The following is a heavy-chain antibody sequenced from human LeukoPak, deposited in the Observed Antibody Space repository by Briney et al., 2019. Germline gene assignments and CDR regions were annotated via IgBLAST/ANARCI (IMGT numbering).Heavy chain of an antibody. V-gene: IGHV3-53*01. D-gene: IGHD3-3*01. CDR1: GFTVSSNY. Sequence: GGALRLSCAASGFTVSSNYMSWVRQAPGKGLEWVSVIYSGGSTYYADSVKGRFTISRDNSKNTLYLQMNSLRAEDTAVYYCGFWRPFCSLGPGTLVTVSS. CDR3: GFWRPFCS. CDR2: IYSGGST. J-gene: IGHJ5*02.